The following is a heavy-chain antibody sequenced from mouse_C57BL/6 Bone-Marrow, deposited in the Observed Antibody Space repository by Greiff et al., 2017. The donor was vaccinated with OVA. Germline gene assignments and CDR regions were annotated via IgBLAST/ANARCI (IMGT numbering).Heavy chain of an antibody. Sequence: EVKLVESGGGLVQPGGSLSLSCAASGFTFTDSYMSWVRQPPGKALEWVGFIRNKANGHTTEYSESVKGRFTISRDNSQSNLYLQMNALEAADSSSCYSARATVVFDYWGQGTTLTVSS. CDR1: GFTFTDSY. J-gene: IGHJ2*01. D-gene: IGHD1-1*01. CDR2: IRNKANGHTT. CDR3: ARATVVFDY. V-gene: IGHV7-3*01.